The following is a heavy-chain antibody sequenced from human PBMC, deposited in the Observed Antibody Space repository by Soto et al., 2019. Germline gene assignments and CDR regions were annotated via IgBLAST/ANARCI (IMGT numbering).Heavy chain of an antibody. CDR2: IIPIFGKP. CDR1: GDTFSSYA. V-gene: IGHV1-69*06. D-gene: IGHD1-26*01. J-gene: IGHJ4*02. Sequence: QVQLVQSGAEVRKPGSSVKLSCKASGDTFSSYAFSWVRQAPGQGLEWMGGIIPIFGKPKYAQRFQGRVTISADRSTSTVYMELSRLSSVTAADTAVYYCARGRSGLNAESFDFWGQGTLVTVSS. CDR3: ARGRSGLNAESFDF.